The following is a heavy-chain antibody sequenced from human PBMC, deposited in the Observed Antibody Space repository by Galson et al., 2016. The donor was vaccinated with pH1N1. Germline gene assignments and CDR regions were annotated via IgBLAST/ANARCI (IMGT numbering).Heavy chain of an antibody. CDR2: IDWDGDK. CDR3: ARGNAARSCASDI. Sequence: PALVKPTQTLTLTCTFSGFSLTTSGMCVTWIRQPPGKALEWLARIDWDGDKHYTTSLRTRITISKDTSKNQVVLTVTNMDLVDTATYYCARGNAARSCASDIWGQGTVVTVSS. V-gene: IGHV2-70*11. J-gene: IGHJ3*02. CDR1: GFSLTTSGMC. D-gene: IGHD3-10*01.